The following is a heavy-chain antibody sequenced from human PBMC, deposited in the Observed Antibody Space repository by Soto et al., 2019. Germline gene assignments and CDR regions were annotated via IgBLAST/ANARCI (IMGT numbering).Heavy chain of an antibody. V-gene: IGHV3-23*01. CDR1: GFTFSSYA. J-gene: IGHJ4*02. CDR2: ISGSGGST. CDR3: AKAQGYSSGWHFDY. Sequence: GGSLRLSCAASGFTFSSYAMTWVRQAPGKGLEWVSAISGSGGSTYYADSVKGRFTISRDNSKNTLYLQMSSLRAEDAAVYYCAKAQGYSSGWHFDYWGQGTLVTVSS. D-gene: IGHD6-19*01.